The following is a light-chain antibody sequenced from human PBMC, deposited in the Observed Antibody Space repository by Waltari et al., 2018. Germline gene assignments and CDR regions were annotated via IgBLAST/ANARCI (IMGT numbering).Light chain of an antibody. CDR3: AAWDDSLNGLV. CDR2: SHY. CDR1: SPNIGTNA. Sequence: QSVLTQPPSASGTPGQRVTISCSGSSPNIGTNAVNWYQHLPGTAPKLLTYSHYHGPAGVPARCSGSTSGTSASLAISGLQSEDEADYYCAAWDDSLNGLVFGGGTKLPVL. V-gene: IGLV1-44*01. J-gene: IGLJ2*01.